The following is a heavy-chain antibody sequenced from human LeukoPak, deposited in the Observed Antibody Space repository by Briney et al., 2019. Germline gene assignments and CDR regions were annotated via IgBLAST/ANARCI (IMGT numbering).Heavy chain of an antibody. D-gene: IGHD5-18*01. CDR3: ARDLGYGYMDV. CDR1: GFTFSSYW. CDR2: INSDGSST. V-gene: IGHV3-74*01. J-gene: IGHJ6*03. Sequence: QPGGSLRLSCAASGFTFSSYWMHWVRQAPGKGVVWVSRINSDGSSTSYADSVKGRFTISRDNAKNTLYLQVNSLRAEDTAVYYCARDLGYGYMDVWGKGTTVTVSS.